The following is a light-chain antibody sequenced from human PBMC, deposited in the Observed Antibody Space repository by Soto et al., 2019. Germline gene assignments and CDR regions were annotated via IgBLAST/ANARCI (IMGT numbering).Light chain of an antibody. CDR3: ETWDSNIRV. V-gene: IGLV4-60*02. Sequence: QPVLTQSSSASASLGSSVKLTCTLSSGHNTYIIAWHQQQPGKAPRYLMRLEGSGNYKKGTGVPDRFSGSNSGADRYLTISNLQFEDEADYYCETWDSNIRVFGGGTKLTVL. CDR2: LEGSGNY. J-gene: IGLJ3*02. CDR1: SGHNTYI.